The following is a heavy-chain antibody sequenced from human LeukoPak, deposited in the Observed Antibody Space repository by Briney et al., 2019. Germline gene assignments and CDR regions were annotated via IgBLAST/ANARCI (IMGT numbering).Heavy chain of an antibody. D-gene: IGHD2-2*01. CDR2: IYYSGST. Sequence: SETLSLTCTVSGGSVNSGSYYWNWIRQPPGKGLEWIGYIYYSGSTNYNPPLKSRVTISVDTSKNQFSLHLNSVTPEDTAVYYCARRLTQYDCFDPWGQGILVTVSS. J-gene: IGHJ5*02. CDR1: GGSVNSGSYY. V-gene: IGHV4-61*01. CDR3: ARRLTQYDCFDP.